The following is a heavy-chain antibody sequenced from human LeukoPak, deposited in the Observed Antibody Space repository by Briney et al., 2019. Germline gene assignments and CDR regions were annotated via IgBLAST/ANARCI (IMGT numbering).Heavy chain of an antibody. CDR2: ISGSGSST. CDR1: GFTFSSYA. V-gene: IGHV3-23*01. Sequence: GGSLRLSCAASGFTFSSYAMSWVRQAPGKGLEWVSGISGSGSSTYYAASVKGRFTISRDNSKNTLYLQMNSLRAEDTAAYYCAKDWATMVRGVDYWGQGTLVTVSS. J-gene: IGHJ4*02. CDR3: AKDWATMVRGVDY. D-gene: IGHD3-10*01.